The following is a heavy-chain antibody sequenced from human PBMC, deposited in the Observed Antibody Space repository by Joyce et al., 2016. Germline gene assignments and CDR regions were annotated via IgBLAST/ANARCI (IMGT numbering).Heavy chain of an antibody. J-gene: IGHJ4*02. V-gene: IGHV4-39*01. CDR1: GGSISSDSYY. D-gene: IGHD1-26*01. Sequence: QLQLQESGPGLVKPSETLSLTCTVSGGSISSDSYYWGWIRQPPGKGLEWIGNIYYSGSTYYNPSLKSRVTISLDTSKNQCSLKLSSVTAADTTVYFCARRQLRGYFDSWGQGTLVTVSS. CDR2: IYYSGST. CDR3: ARRQLRGYFDS.